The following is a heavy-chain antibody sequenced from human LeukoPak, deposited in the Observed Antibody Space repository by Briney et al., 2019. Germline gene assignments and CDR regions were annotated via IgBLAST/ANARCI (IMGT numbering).Heavy chain of an antibody. CDR1: GGTFSSYA. Sequence: SVKVSCKASGGTFSSYAISWVRQAPGQGLEWMGGIIPIFGTATYAQKFQGRVTITADESTSTAYMELSSLRSEDTAVYYCARGRWKYSGSYGGNFDYWGQGTLVTVSS. J-gene: IGHJ4*02. CDR3: ARGRWKYSGSYGGNFDY. CDR2: IIPIFGTA. V-gene: IGHV1-69*13. D-gene: IGHD1-26*01.